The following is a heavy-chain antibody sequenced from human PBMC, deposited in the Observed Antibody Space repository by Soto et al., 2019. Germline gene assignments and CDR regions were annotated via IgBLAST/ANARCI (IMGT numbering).Heavy chain of an antibody. CDR1: GYTFNNYA. CDR2: YNLYIAYG. J-gene: IGHJ5*02. D-gene: IGHD2-21*02. Sequence: QVQLLQSGAEVKEPGASVKVSCKASGYTFNNYAVSWVRQAPGQGLEWMGWYNLYIAYGQSAKKFQGRVSMTTDTSTNTAYMELKSLRSDDTAVYYCARNSSDFYGWLDPWGQGTLVTVSS. CDR3: ARNSSDFYGWLDP. V-gene: IGHV1-18*04.